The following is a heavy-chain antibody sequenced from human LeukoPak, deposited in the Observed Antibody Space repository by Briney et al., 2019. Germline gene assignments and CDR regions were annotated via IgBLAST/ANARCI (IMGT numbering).Heavy chain of an antibody. CDR3: AKDRVAAAAPRGYFQH. V-gene: IGHV3-23*01. CDR1: GFTFSSYA. J-gene: IGHJ1*01. D-gene: IGHD6-13*01. CDR2: ISGSGGST. Sequence: GGSLRLSCAASGFTFSSYAMSWVRQAPGKGLEWVSAISGSGGSTYYADSVKGRFTISRDNSKNTLYLQMNSLRAEDTAVYYCAKDRVAAAAPRGYFQHWGQGTLVTVSS.